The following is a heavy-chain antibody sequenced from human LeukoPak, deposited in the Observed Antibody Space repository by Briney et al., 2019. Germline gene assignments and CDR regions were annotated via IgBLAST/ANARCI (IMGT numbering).Heavy chain of an antibody. J-gene: IGHJ3*02. Sequence: ASVKVSCKASGYTFTGYYMNCVRQAPGQGLEWLGRINPNTGGTNVAQSLQGRVTITRDTSINKDYMELSRLRSDDTAVYYCARVGDGLNDAFDIWGQETMVSV. CDR2: INPNTGGT. D-gene: IGHD5-24*01. V-gene: IGHV1-2*06. CDR3: ARVGDGLNDAFDI. CDR1: GYTFTGYY.